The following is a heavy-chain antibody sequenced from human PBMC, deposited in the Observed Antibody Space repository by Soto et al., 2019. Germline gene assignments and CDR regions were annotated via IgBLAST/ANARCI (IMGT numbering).Heavy chain of an antibody. CDR2: INPNGGST. J-gene: IGHJ3*02. V-gene: IGHV1-46*01. Sequence: ASVKVSCKASGYTFINYYMHWVRQAPGQGLEWMGIINPNGGSTTYAQKFQGRVTLTRDTSTNTVNMELSSLRSEDTAVYYCAREKWLVRRNDPFDIRGQGTMVTV. CDR1: GYTFINYY. D-gene: IGHD6-19*01. CDR3: AREKWLVRRNDPFDI.